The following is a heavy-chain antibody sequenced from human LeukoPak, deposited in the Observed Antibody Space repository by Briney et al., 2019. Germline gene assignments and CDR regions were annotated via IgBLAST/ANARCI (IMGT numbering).Heavy chain of an antibody. CDR1: GFTFTSHG. CDR3: ARDRDVPAIGMDV. CDR2: IWNDGVTK. V-gene: IGHV3-33*01. J-gene: IGHJ6*02. Sequence: GGSLRLSCAASGFTFTSHGMHWVRQAPGKGLEWVAVIWNDGVTKYYADSVRGRFTISRDNSKNTVYLQMNSLRAEDTAVYYCARDRDVPAIGMDVWGQGTTVTVSS.